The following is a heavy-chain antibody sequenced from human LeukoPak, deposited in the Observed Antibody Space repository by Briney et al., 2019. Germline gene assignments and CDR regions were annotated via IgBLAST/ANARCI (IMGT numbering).Heavy chain of an antibody. Sequence: GGSLRLSCAASGFTFDDYAMHWVRQAPGKGLEWVSGISWNSGSIGYADSVKGRFTISRDNAKNSLYLQMNSLRAEDTALYYCAKGFRATMVRVRYDYWGQGTLVTVSS. J-gene: IGHJ4*02. D-gene: IGHD3-10*01. CDR2: ISWNSGSI. V-gene: IGHV3-9*01. CDR1: GFTFDDYA. CDR3: AKGFRATMVRVRYDY.